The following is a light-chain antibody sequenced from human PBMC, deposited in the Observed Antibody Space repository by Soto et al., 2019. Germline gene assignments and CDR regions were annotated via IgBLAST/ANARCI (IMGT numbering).Light chain of an antibody. J-gene: IGKJ5*01. V-gene: IGKV3-20*01. CDR3: QQYGSSPRT. CDR1: QSVSSSF. CDR2: GAS. Sequence: EIVLTQSPGTLSLSPGERATLSCRASQSVSSSFLAWYQQKVGQAPRLLIYGASSRATGIPDRFSGSGSGTDFTLTISRLEPEDFEVYYCQQYGSSPRTLGQGTRLEIK.